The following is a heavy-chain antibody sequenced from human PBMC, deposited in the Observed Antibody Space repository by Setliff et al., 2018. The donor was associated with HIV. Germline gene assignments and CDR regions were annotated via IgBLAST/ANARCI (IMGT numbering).Heavy chain of an antibody. CDR3: ARQSSGSPEYFQH. CDR1: GGSISSHY. J-gene: IGHJ1*01. D-gene: IGHD1-26*01. CDR2: IHHGGST. V-gene: IGHV4-59*08. Sequence: SETLSLTCTVSGGSISSHYWSWIRQPPGKGLEWIGEIHHGGSTNYNPSLKSRVTISVDKSKNQFSLKVSSVTAADTAVYYCARQSSGSPEYFQHWGQGTLVTVSS.